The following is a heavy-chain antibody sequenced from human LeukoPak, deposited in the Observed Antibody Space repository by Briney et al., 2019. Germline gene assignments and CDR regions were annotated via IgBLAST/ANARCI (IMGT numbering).Heavy chain of an antibody. D-gene: IGHD2-2*01. Sequence: GGSLRLSYAASGFTVSSNYMSWVRQAPGKGLEWVSVIYSGGSTYYADSVEGRFTISRDNSKNTLYLQMNSLRAEDTAVYYCARARYCSSTSCYYFDYWGQGTLVTVSS. CDR1: GFTVSSNY. CDR3: ARARYCSSTSCYYFDY. V-gene: IGHV3-53*01. J-gene: IGHJ4*02. CDR2: IYSGGST.